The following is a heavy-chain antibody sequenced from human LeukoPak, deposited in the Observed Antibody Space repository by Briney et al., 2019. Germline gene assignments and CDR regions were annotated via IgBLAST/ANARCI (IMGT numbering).Heavy chain of an antibody. J-gene: IGHJ4*02. V-gene: IGHV1-2*02. CDR1: GYTFTGYY. CDR2: INPNSGGT. Sequence: ASVKVSCKASGYTFTGYYMHWVRQAPGQGLEWMGWINPNSGGTNYAQNFQGRVSMTRDTSISTAYMELSRLTSDDTAIYYCAPSANDFYSDYWGQGTLVTVSS. D-gene: IGHD2-21*01. CDR3: APSANDFYSDY.